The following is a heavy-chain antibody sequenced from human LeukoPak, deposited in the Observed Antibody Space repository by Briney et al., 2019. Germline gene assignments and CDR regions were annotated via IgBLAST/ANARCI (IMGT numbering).Heavy chain of an antibody. CDR3: AREVGALDY. D-gene: IGHD1-26*01. Sequence: GDSLRLLCAASGFTFSTFAVSWVRQAPGKALEWVSIISDNGDSTYYADAVKGRFTTSRDISKNSLHVPMNTLRAEDTAVYYYAREVGALDYWGQGTLVTVSS. J-gene: IGHJ4*02. CDR1: GFTFSTFA. V-gene: IGHV3-23*01. CDR2: ISDNGDST.